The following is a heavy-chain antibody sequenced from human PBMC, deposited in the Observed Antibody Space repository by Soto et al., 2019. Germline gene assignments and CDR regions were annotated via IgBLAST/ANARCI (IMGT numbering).Heavy chain of an antibody. CDR1: GYRCTSYW. D-gene: IGHD3-22*01. CDR3: ARKDKSGYFNWFDP. V-gene: IGHV5-51*01. Sequence: XDSLKLSCRTSGYRCTSYWIAWVLQMPGKGLEWMGIIFPSDSDTRYSPSFQGQVTISADRSTSTVFLQWASLKASDTAVYFCARKDKSGYFNWFDPWGQGTLVTVSS. J-gene: IGHJ5*02. CDR2: IFPSDSDT.